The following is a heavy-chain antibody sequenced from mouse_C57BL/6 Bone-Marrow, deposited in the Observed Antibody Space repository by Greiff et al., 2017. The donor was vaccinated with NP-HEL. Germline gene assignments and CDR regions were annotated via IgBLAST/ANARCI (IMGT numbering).Heavy chain of an antibody. V-gene: IGHV2-9-1*01. J-gene: IGHJ4*01. Sequence: VQLVESGPGLVAPSQSLSITCTVSGFSLTSYAISWVRQPPGKGLEWLGVIWTGGGTNYNSALKSRLSISKDNSKSQVFLKRNSLQTDDTARYYCARGDSSGYNAMDYWGQGTSVTVSS. CDR3: ARGDSSGYNAMDY. CDR1: GFSLTSYA. D-gene: IGHD3-2*02. CDR2: IWTGGGT.